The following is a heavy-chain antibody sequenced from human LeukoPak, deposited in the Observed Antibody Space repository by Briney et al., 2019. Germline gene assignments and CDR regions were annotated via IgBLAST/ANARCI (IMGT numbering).Heavy chain of an antibody. CDR1: GGSISSGGYY. J-gene: IGHJ4*02. Sequence: SETLSLTCTVSGGSISSGGYYWSWIRQHPGKGLEWIGYIYYSGSTYYNPSLKSRVTISVDTSKNQFSLKLSSATAADTAVYYCARGDYDDSSGYLVSWGQGTLVTVSS. V-gene: IGHV4-31*03. D-gene: IGHD3-22*01. CDR3: ARGDYDDSSGYLVS. CDR2: IYYSGST.